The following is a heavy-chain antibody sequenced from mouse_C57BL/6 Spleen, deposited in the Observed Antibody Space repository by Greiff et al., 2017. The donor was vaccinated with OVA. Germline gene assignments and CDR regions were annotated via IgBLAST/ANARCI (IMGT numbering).Heavy chain of an antibody. Sequence: QVQLKESGPELVKPGASVKLSCKASGYTFTSYDINWVKQRPGQGLEWIGWIYPRDGRTKYNEKFKGKATLTVDTSSSTAYMELHSLTSEDSAVYFCAREGALLPGLSYWGQGTTLTVSS. CDR1: GYTFTSYD. CDR3: AREGALLPGLSY. D-gene: IGHD1-1*01. V-gene: IGHV1-85*01. J-gene: IGHJ2*01. CDR2: IYPRDGRT.